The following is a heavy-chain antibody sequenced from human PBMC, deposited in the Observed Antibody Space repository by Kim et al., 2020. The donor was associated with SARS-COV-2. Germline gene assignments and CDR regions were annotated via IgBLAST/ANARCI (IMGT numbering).Heavy chain of an antibody. D-gene: IGHD6-25*01. V-gene: IGHV4-59*01. J-gene: IGHJ4*02. Sequence: NCNPSLRCRVTISLDSSKDQFSLRLTSVTAADTAVYYCARMRGSAPFDYWGQGILVTVFS. CDR3: ARMRGSAPFDY.